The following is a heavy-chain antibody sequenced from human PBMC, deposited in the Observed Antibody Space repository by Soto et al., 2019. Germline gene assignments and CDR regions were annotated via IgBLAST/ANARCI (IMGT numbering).Heavy chain of an antibody. CDR1: GFTFSSYA. V-gene: IGHV3-23*01. Sequence: GGSLRLSCAASGFTFSSYAMSWVRQAPGKGLEWVSAISGSGGSTYHADSVKGRFTVSRDISKNMLYLQMSSLSAEDTAVYYCAKDLVAAAGRNYFDSWGQGALVTVSS. D-gene: IGHD6-13*01. CDR3: AKDLVAAAGRNYFDS. CDR2: ISGSGGST. J-gene: IGHJ4*02.